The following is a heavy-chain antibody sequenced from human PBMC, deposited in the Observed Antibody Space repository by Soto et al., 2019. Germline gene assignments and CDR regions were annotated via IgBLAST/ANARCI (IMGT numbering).Heavy chain of an antibody. V-gene: IGHV4-34*01. CDR2: INHSGST. Sequence: SETLSLTCAVYGGSFSGYYWSWIRQPPGKGLEWIGEINHSGSTNYNPSLKSRVTISVDTSKNQFSLKLSSVTAADTAVYYCARSKGARPFDYWGQGTLVTVSS. J-gene: IGHJ4*02. D-gene: IGHD6-6*01. CDR3: ARSKGARPFDY. CDR1: GGSFSGYY.